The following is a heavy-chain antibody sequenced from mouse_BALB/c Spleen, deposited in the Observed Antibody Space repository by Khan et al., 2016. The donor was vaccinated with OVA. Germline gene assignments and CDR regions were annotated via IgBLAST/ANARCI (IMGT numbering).Heavy chain of an antibody. CDR1: GYMFSSYW. D-gene: IGHD1-1*01. CDR2: INPSSGYS. Sequence: QVQLQQSGAELAKPGASVKMSCKASGYMFSSYWMNWVKQRPGQGLEWIGYINPSSGYSEYNQKFKDKATLTADKSSSTAYMQLSSLTSEDSAFYYCARSGYGSLAYWGQGTLVTVSA. J-gene: IGHJ3*01. CDR3: ARSGYGSLAY. V-gene: IGHV1-7*01.